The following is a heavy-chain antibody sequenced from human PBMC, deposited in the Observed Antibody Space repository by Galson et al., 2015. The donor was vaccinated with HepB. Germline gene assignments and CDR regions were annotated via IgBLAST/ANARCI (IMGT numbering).Heavy chain of an antibody. D-gene: IGHD2-21*01. V-gene: IGHV3-23*01. CDR1: GFTFSSYA. CDR2: ISGSGGST. J-gene: IGHJ4*02. Sequence: SLRLSCAASGFTFSSYAMSWVRQAPGKGLEWVSAISGSGGSTYYADSVKGRFTISRDNSKNTLYLQMNSLRAEDTAVYYCAKDPGEATSRIDYWGQGTLVTVSS. CDR3: AKDPGEATSRIDY.